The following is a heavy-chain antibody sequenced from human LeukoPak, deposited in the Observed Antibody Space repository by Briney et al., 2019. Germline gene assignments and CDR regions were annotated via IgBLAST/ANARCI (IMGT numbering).Heavy chain of an antibody. CDR3: ASYGSGSYRDYYYYGMDV. V-gene: IGHV1-69*13. J-gene: IGHJ6*04. Sequence: ASVKVSCKASGGTFSSYAISWVRQAPGQGLEWMGGIIPIFGTANYAQKFQGRVTITADESTGTAYMELSSLRSEDTAVYYCASYGSGSYRDYYYYGMDVWGKGTTVTVSS. D-gene: IGHD3-10*01. CDR2: IIPIFGTA. CDR1: GGTFSSYA.